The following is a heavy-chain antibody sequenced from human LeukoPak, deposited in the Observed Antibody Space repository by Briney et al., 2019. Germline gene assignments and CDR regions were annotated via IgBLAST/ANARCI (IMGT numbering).Heavy chain of an antibody. CDR2: ISSSSSYI. J-gene: IGHJ4*02. D-gene: IGHD2-2*01. CDR3: ARDRLPAADY. V-gene: IGHV3-21*01. Sequence: GGSLRLSCAASGFTFSSYSMNWVRQAPGKGLEWVSPISSSSSYIYYADSVKGRFTISRDNAKNSLYLQMNSLRAEDTAVYYCARDRLPAADYWGQGTLVTVSS. CDR1: GFTFSSYS.